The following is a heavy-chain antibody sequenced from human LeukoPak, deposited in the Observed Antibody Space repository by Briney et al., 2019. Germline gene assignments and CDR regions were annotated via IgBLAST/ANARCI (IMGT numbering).Heavy chain of an antibody. J-gene: IGHJ4*02. D-gene: IGHD3-16*02. CDR3: ARNSRLGELSLGILDY. CDR1: GFIFSNYW. V-gene: IGHV3-7*01. Sequence: PGGSLRLSCAASGFIFSNYWMTWVRQAPGKGLEWAANIRQDGSDKYYVDSLKGRFTISRANAKNSLYLQMKSLSAEDTAVYYCARNSRLGELSLGILDYWGQGSLVTVSS. CDR2: IRQDGSDK.